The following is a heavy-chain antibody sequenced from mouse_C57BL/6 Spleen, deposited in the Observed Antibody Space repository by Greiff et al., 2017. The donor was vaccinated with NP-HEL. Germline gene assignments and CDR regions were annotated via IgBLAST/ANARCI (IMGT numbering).Heavy chain of an antibody. CDR1: GYTFTDYN. CDR2: INPNNGGT. CDR3: ASDYYGGTWFAY. J-gene: IGHJ3*01. Sequence: VQLKESGPELVKPGASVKMSCKASGYTFTDYNMHWVKQSHGKSLEWIGYINPNNGGTSYNQKFKGKATLTVNKSSSTAYMELRSLTSEDSAVYYCASDYYGGTWFAYWGQGTLVTVSA. V-gene: IGHV1-22*01. D-gene: IGHD1-1*01.